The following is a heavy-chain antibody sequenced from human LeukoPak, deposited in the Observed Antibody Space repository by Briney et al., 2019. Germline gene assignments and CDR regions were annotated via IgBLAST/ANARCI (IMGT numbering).Heavy chain of an antibody. V-gene: IGHV4-59*01. CDR2: IYYTGST. CDR3: ARDGISGSYYAEYFQH. J-gene: IGHJ1*01. D-gene: IGHD1-26*01. Sequence: PSQTLSLTCTVSGGSISSYYWSWIRQPPGKGLEWIGYIYYTGSTNYNPSLKSRVTISVDTSKNQFSLKLNSVTAADTAVYYCARDGISGSYYAEYFQHWGQGTLVTVSS. CDR1: GGSISSYY.